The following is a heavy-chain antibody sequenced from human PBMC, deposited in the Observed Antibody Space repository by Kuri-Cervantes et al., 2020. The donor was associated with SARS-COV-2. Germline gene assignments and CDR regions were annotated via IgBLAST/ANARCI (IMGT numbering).Heavy chain of an antibody. V-gene: IGHV1-18*01. CDR1: GYTFTRYG. D-gene: IGHD5-24*01. J-gene: IGHJ6*03. CDR3: ARSIEMAPGLYTLKGNYYYYYYMDV. Sequence: ASVKVSCKASGYTFTRYGISWVRQAPGQGLEWMGWISAYNGNTNYAQKLQGRVTMTTDTSTSTAYMELRSLRSDDTAVYYCARSIEMAPGLYTLKGNYYYYYYMDVWGKGTTVTVSS. CDR2: ISAYNGNT.